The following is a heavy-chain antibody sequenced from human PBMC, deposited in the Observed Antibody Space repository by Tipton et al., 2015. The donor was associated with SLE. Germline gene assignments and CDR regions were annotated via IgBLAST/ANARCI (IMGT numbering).Heavy chain of an antibody. Sequence: TLSLTCIVSGGSISSDYWSWIRQPPGKGLEWIGYIYYSGSTNYNPSLKSRVTISVDTPKNQFSLKLSSVTAADTAVYYCARYDYGDPLGAFDIWGQGTMVTVSS. CDR1: GGSISSDY. CDR2: IYYSGST. V-gene: IGHV4-59*08. CDR3: ARYDYGDPLGAFDI. D-gene: IGHD4-17*01. J-gene: IGHJ3*02.